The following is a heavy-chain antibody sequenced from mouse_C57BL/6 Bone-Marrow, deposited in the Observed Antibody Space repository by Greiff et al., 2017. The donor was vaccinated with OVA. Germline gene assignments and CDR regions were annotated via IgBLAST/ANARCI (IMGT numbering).Heavy chain of an antibody. V-gene: IGHV1-69*01. CDR1: GYTFTSYW. CDR2: IDPSDSYT. Sequence: QVQLQQPGAELVMPGASVKLSCKASGYTFTSYWMHWVKQRPGQGLEWIGEIDPSDSYTNYNQKFKGKSTLTVDKSSSPAYMQLSSLTSEDSAVYYCARALYYGSSYSPAWFAYWGQGTLVTVSA. J-gene: IGHJ3*01. CDR3: ARALYYGSSYSPAWFAY. D-gene: IGHD1-1*01.